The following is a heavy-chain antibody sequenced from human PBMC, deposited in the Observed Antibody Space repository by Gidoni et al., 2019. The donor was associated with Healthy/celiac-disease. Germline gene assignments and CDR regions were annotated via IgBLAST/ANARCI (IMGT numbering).Heavy chain of an antibody. Sequence: QLQLQESGPGLVKPSETLSLTCTVSGGPISSSSYYWGWIRQPPGKGLEWIGSIYYSGSTYYNPSLKSRVTISVDTSKNQFSLKLSSVTAADTAVYYCARLAYSGSYDYYYGMDVWGQGTTVTVSS. V-gene: IGHV4-39*01. J-gene: IGHJ6*02. D-gene: IGHD1-26*01. CDR3: ARLAYSGSYDYYYGMDV. CDR1: GGPISSSSYY. CDR2: IYYSGST.